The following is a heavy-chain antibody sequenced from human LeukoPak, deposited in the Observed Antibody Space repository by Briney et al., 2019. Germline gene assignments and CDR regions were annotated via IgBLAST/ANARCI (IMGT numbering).Heavy chain of an antibody. CDR2: IYTSGST. V-gene: IGHV4-4*07. J-gene: IGHJ1*01. D-gene: IGHD6-19*01. CDR3: ARRSHYSGWYG. CDR1: GGSISSYY. Sequence: PSETLSLTCTVSGGSISSYYWSWIRQPAGKGLEWIGRIYTSGSTNYNPSLKSRVTISVDTSENQFSLELSSVTAADTAVYYCARRSHYSGWYGWGQGTLVTVSS.